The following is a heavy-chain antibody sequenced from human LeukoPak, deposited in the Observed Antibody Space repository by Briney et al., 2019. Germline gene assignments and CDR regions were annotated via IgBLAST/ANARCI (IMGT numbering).Heavy chain of an antibody. D-gene: IGHD1-1*01. CDR2: IYTSGST. CDR1: GGSISSGSYF. CDR3: GRVTTGTVDH. J-gene: IGHJ4*02. Sequence: PSETLSLTCTVSGGSISSGSYFWSWIRQPAGKGLEWIERIYTSGSTNYNPSLKSRVTISVDMSKSQFSLKLNSVTAADTAVYYCGRVTTGTVDHWGQGTLVTVSS. V-gene: IGHV4-61*02.